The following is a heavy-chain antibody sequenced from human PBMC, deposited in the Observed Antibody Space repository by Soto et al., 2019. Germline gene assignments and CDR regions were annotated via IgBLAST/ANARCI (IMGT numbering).Heavy chain of an antibody. Sequence: ASVKVSCKASGYTFTNYGISWVRQAPGQGLEWMGWINVYNGNTKYAQKVQGRVTMTTDTSTSTAYMELSSLRSDDTAVYYCARAPGGSSSFVDYWGQGTLVTVSS. V-gene: IGHV1-18*01. CDR2: INVYNGNT. J-gene: IGHJ4*02. CDR1: GYTFTNYG. CDR3: ARAPGGSSSFVDY. D-gene: IGHD6-6*01.